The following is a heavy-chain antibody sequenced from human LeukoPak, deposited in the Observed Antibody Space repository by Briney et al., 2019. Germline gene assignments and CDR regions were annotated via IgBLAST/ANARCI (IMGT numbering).Heavy chain of an antibody. CDR3: ASHPPGGAVGY. Sequence: ASVKLSCKASGYTFTGYYMHWVRQAPGKGLEWMGWINPNSGGTNYAQKFKGRVTMTRDTSISTAYMELSRLRSDDAAVYYCASHPPGGAVGYWGQGTLVTVSS. D-gene: IGHD3-16*01. CDR2: INPNSGGT. J-gene: IGHJ4*02. CDR1: GYTFTGYY. V-gene: IGHV1-2*02.